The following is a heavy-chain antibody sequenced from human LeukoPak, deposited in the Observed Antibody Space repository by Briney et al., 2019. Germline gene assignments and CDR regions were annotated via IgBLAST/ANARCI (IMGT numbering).Heavy chain of an antibody. CDR3: ARGLRRRYFDWLLYLRGYYFDY. D-gene: IGHD3-9*01. CDR2: ISYDGSNK. V-gene: IGHV3-30*14. Sequence: GGSLRLSCAASGFTFSSYAMHWVRQAPGKGLEWVAVISYDGSNKYYADSVRGRFTISRDNSKNTLYLQMNSLRAEDTAVYYCARGLRRRYFDWLLYLRGYYFDYWGQGTLVTVSS. J-gene: IGHJ4*02. CDR1: GFTFSSYA.